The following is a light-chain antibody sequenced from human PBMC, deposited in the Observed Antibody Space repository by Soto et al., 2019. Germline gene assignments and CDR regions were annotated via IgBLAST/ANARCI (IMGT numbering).Light chain of an antibody. V-gene: IGLV2-14*01. J-gene: IGLJ2*01. Sequence: QSALTQPASVSGSPGQSITISCTGTSSDVGDYNYVSWYQQHPGKAPKLIIYEVTNRASGVSNRFSGSKSGNTASLTISGLQPEDEADYSCSSYTSTNAYVVFGGGTKLTVL. CDR1: SSDVGDYNY. CDR2: EVT. CDR3: SSYTSTNAYVV.